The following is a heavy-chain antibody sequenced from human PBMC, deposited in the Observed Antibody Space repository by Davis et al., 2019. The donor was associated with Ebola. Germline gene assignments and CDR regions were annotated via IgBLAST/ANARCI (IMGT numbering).Heavy chain of an antibody. CDR2: TSYDGSNK. CDR1: GFTFSSFS. CDR3: ARVPFNGLMVYDEGASH. Sequence: GESLKISCAASGFTFSSFSMHWVRQAPGKGLEWAAVTSYDGSNKYSADSVKGRFTISRDNSKQTLYLQLNSLRAEDTAVYYCARVPFNGLMVYDEGASHWGQGTLVTVSS. D-gene: IGHD2-8*01. V-gene: IGHV3-30-3*01. J-gene: IGHJ4*02.